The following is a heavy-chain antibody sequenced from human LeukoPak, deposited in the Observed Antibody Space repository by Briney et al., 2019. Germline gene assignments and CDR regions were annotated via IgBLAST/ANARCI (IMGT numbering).Heavy chain of an antibody. CDR3: AKAPVTTCRGAYCYPFDY. J-gene: IGHJ4*02. D-gene: IGHD2-21*01. Sequence: GGSLRLSCAASGFTFSSYGMSWVRQAPGKGLEWVSVISGSGGRTYYADSVKGRFTISRDSSKNTLFLQMNRLRPEDAAVYYCAKAPVTTCRGAYCYPFDYWVQGTLVTVSS. CDR2: ISGSGGRT. V-gene: IGHV3-23*01. CDR1: GFTFSSYG.